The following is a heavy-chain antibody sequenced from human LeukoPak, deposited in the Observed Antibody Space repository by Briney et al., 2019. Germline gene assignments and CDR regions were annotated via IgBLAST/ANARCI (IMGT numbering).Heavy chain of an antibody. V-gene: IGHV1-2*02. D-gene: IGHD3-10*01. J-gene: IGHJ4*02. Sequence: GASVKVSCKAFGYTFTGYYMHWGRQAPGQGLEWMGWMNPNSGGTNYAQKFQGRVTMTRDTSISTAYMELSRLRSDDTAVYYCARVRLLWFGELTYYFDYWGQGTLVTVSS. CDR1: GYTFTGYY. CDR2: MNPNSGGT. CDR3: ARVRLLWFGELTYYFDY.